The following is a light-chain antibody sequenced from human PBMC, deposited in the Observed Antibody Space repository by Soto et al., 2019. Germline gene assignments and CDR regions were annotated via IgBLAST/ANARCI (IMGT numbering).Light chain of an antibody. V-gene: IGLV1-40*01. Sequence: QLVLTQPPSVSGAPGQRVTISCTGSSSNIGAGYDVHWYQQLPGTAPKLLIYGNSNRPSGVPDRFSGSKSGTSVSLAITGLKAEDEADYYCQSYDSSLSAHVVFGGGTKLTVL. J-gene: IGLJ2*01. CDR3: QSYDSSLSAHVV. CDR2: GNS. CDR1: SSNIGAGYD.